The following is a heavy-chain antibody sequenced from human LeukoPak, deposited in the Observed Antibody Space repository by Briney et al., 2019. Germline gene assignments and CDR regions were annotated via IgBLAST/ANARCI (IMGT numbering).Heavy chain of an antibody. CDR2: IYYSGST. J-gene: IGHJ4*02. CDR1: GGFISSYY. Sequence: SETLSLTCTVSGGFISSYYWGWIRQPPGKGLEWIGYIYYSGSTNYNPSLKSRVTISVDTSKNQFSLKLSSVTAADTAVYYCAREGGPYRPLDYSGQGTLVTVAS. CDR3: AREGGPYRPLDY. V-gene: IGHV4-59*01.